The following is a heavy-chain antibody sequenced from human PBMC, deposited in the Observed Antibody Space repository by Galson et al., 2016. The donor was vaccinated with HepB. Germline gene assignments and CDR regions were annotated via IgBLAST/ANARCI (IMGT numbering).Heavy chain of an antibody. CDR3: AHRPGAWLSVEI. D-gene: IGHD4/OR15-4a*01. CDR2: IFWDDGK. V-gene: IGHV2-5*02. Sequence: PALVKPTQTLTLTCTFSGFSLSRRGLGVRWIRQPPGKALEWLALIFWDDGKSYKPSLKSRLPIAKDTSKNQVFLILTNMDPVDTGTYYCAHRPGAWLSVEIWGQGTTVTVSS. CDR1: GFSLSRRGLG. J-gene: IGHJ3*02.